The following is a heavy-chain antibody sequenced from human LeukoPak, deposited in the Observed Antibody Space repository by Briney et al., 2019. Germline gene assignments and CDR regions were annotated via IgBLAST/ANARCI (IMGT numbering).Heavy chain of an antibody. D-gene: IGHD1-26*01. CDR2: IYYSGST. CDR1: GGSISSSSYY. Sequence: SETLSLTCTVSGGSISSSSYYWGWIRQPPGKGLEWIGSIYYSGSTYYNPSLKSRVTISVDTSKNQFSLKLSSVTAADTAVYYCARDLDQYSGRYGGFGHDFWGQGTLVTVSS. J-gene: IGHJ4*02. CDR3: ARDLDQYSGRYGGFGHDF. V-gene: IGHV4-39*02.